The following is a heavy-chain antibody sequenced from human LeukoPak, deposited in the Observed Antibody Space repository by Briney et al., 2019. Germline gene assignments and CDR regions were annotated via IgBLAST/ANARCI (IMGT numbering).Heavy chain of an antibody. D-gene: IGHD1-14*01. CDR2: LSASGGST. Sequence: GGSLRLSCAASGFTFSSYAMSWVRQAPGKGLEWVSGLSASGGSTYYADSVKGRFTISRDNSKNTLYLQMNSLRAEDTAVYYCAKSVGGINHAFHIWGQGTTVTVSS. J-gene: IGHJ3*02. CDR3: AKSVGGINHAFHI. CDR1: GFTFSSYA. V-gene: IGHV3-23*01.